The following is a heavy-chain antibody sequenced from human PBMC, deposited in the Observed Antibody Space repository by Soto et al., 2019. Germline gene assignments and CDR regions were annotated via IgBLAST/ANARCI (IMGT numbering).Heavy chain of an antibody. CDR2: IWYDGSNK. Sequence: GGSLRLSCAASGFTFSSYGMHWVRQAPGKGLEWVAVIWYDGSNKYYADSVKGRFTISRDNSKNTLYLQMSSLRAEDTAVYYCARDLDCSSTSCQVRDFDYWGQGTLVTVSS. CDR3: ARDLDCSSTSCQVRDFDY. D-gene: IGHD2-2*01. CDR1: GFTFSSYG. J-gene: IGHJ4*02. V-gene: IGHV3-33*01.